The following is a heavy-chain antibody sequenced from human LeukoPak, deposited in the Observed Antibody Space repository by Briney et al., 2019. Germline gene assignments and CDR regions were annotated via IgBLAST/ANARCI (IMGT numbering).Heavy chain of an antibody. CDR2: ISSSGGTK. D-gene: IGHD6-19*01. CDR1: GFTFSSYE. J-gene: IGHJ4*02. CDR3: ARGDTVMVTAVAGTGVDLDY. V-gene: IGHV3-48*03. Sequence: GGSLRLSCAASGFTFSSYEMNWVRQAPGKGLEWVSQISSSGGTKYYADSVKGRFTISRDNAKNSVYLQMNTLRAEDTAVYYCARGDTVMVTAVAGTGVDLDYWGQETLVTVSS.